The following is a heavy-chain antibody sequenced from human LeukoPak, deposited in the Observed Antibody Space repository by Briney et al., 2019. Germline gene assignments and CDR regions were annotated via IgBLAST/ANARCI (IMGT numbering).Heavy chain of an antibody. V-gene: IGHV1-18*01. Sequence: ASVKVSCKASGYTFTSYGISWVRQAPGQGLEWMGWISAYNGNTNYAQKLQGRVTMTTDTSTSTAYMELRSLRSDDTAVYYCASHPDDIAVAGEGPLSDAFDIWGQGTMVTVSS. D-gene: IGHD6-19*01. CDR3: ASHPDDIAVAGEGPLSDAFDI. CDR1: GYTFTSYG. CDR2: ISAYNGNT. J-gene: IGHJ3*02.